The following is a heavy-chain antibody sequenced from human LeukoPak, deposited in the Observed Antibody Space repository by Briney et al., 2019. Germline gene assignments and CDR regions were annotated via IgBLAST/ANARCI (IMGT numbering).Heavy chain of an antibody. V-gene: IGHV4-34*01. CDR3: ARGDSSGWYRGWFDP. J-gene: IGHJ5*02. Sequence: SETLTLTCAVYGGSFSGYYWSWIRQPPGKGLEWIGEINHSGSTNYNPSLKSRVTISVDTSKNQFSLQLNSVTPEDTAVYYCARGDSSGWYRGWFDPWGQGTLVTVSS. D-gene: IGHD6-19*01. CDR1: GGSFSGYY. CDR2: INHSGST.